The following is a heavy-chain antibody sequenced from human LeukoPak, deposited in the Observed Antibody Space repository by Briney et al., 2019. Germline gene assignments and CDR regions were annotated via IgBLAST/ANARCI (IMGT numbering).Heavy chain of an antibody. CDR2: IWYDGSKK. V-gene: IGHV3-33*01. CDR3: PRDFGVGPYYFDY. CDR1: GFTFSGSG. D-gene: IGHD3-16*01. J-gene: IGHJ4*02. Sequence: GGSLRLSCAVSGFTFSGSGMHWVRQAPGKGLEWVAVIWYDGSKKYYADSVKGRFTISRDDSKNTLYLQMNTLRADDTAVYYCPRDFGVGPYYFDYWGQGTLVTVSS.